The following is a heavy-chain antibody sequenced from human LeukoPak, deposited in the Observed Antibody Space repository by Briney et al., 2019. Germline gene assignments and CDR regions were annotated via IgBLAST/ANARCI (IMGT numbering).Heavy chain of an antibody. CDR3: ARFSNSGSLAFDI. Sequence: PGGSLRLSCAASGFTFSSYEMNWVRQAPGKGLEWVSYISSSGSNIYYADAVKGRFTISRDTAKNSLYLQMNSLRAEDTAVYYCARFSNSGSLAFDIWGQGTMVTVSS. CDR1: GFTFSSYE. CDR2: ISSSGSNI. D-gene: IGHD1-26*01. V-gene: IGHV3-48*03. J-gene: IGHJ3*02.